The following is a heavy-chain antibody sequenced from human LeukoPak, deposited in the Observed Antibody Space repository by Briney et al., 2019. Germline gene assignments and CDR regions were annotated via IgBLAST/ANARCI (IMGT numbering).Heavy chain of an antibody. CDR3: ARESQGRQYYYYMDV. CDR1: GFTFSSYE. CDR2: ISSSGSTI. V-gene: IGHV3-48*03. J-gene: IGHJ6*03. Sequence: GGSLRLSCAASGFTFSSYEMNWVRQAPGKGLEWVSYISSSGSTIYYADSVKGRFTISRDNAKNSLYLQMNSLRAEDTAVYYCARESQGRQYYYYMDVWGKGTTVTVSS.